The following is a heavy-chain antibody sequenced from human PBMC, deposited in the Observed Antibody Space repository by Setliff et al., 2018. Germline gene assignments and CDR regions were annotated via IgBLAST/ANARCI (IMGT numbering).Heavy chain of an antibody. CDR1: GYTFTNHG. V-gene: IGHV1-3*01. D-gene: IGHD3-3*01. Sequence: ASVKVSCKASGYTFTNHGIHWVRQAPGQRLEWMGWINAGSGDTGYSQIFQARVTITRDTYTNTAYMELTSLRSEDTAVYFCARGIMIFGVDIIGYYFDHWGPGTLVTVSS. CDR3: ARGIMIFGVDIIGYYFDH. CDR2: INAGSGDT. J-gene: IGHJ4*02.